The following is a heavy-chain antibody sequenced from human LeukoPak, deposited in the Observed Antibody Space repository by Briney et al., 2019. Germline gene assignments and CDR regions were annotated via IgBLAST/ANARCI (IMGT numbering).Heavy chain of an antibody. CDR1: GFTFSSYE. V-gene: IGHV3-48*03. J-gene: IGHJ4*02. Sequence: HPGGSLRLSCAASGFTFSSYEMNWVRQAPRKGLEWVSYISSSGSTIYYADSVKGRFTISRDNAKNSLYLQMNSLRAEDTAVYYCARGDTSFDYWGQGTLGTVSS. CDR2: ISSSGSTI. CDR3: ARGDTSFDY. D-gene: IGHD5-18*01.